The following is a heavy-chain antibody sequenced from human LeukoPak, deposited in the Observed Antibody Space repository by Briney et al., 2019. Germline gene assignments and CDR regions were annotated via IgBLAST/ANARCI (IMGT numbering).Heavy chain of an antibody. Sequence: SETLSLTCAVYGGSFSGYYWSWIRQPPGKGLEWIGYIYYSGSTNYNPSLKSRVTISVDTSKNQFSLKLSSVTAADTAVYYCARVGGSHYYDSSGLDYWGQGTLVTVSS. CDR1: GGSFSGYY. V-gene: IGHV4-59*01. CDR3: ARVGGSHYYDSSGLDY. D-gene: IGHD3-22*01. J-gene: IGHJ4*02. CDR2: IYYSGST.